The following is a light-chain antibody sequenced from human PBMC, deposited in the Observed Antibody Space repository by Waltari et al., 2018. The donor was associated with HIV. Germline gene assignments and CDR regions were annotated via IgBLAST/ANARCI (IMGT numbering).Light chain of an antibody. CDR3: QQYFDTPT. J-gene: IGKJ1*01. V-gene: IGKV4-1*01. CDR1: QSVLYDSKNENY. CDR2: WAS. Sequence: IVMTQSPDSLAVSLGERATINCRSSQSVLYDSKNENYLSWYQQKPGPPPKLLLYWASTRESGVPDRFSGSGSGTDFTLTISSLQAEDVAVYYCQQYFDTPTFGQGTKVEIK.